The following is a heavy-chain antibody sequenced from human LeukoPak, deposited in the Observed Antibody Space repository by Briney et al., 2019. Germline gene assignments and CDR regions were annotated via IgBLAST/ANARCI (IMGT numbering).Heavy chain of an antibody. D-gene: IGHD3-9*01. CDR3: AKSRNFDWLPSDY. J-gene: IGHJ4*02. CDR2: IWYDGSNK. V-gene: IGHV3-33*06. Sequence: GGSLRLSCAASGFTFSSNGMHWVRQAPGKGLEWVAVIWYDGSNKYYADSVKGRFTISRDNSKNTLYLQMNSLRAEDTALYYCAKSRNFDWLPSDYWGQGTLVTVSS. CDR1: GFTFSSNG.